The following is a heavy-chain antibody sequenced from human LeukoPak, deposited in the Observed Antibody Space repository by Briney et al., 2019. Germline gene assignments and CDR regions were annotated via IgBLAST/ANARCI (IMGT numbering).Heavy chain of an antibody. CDR3: ARVSGWYGNDY. D-gene: IGHD6-19*01. J-gene: IGHJ4*02. Sequence: PGGSLRLSCAASGFTFSSYWMHWVRQAPGKGLVWVSRINSDGSSTSYADSVKGRFTISRDNAKNTLYLQMNSLRAEDTAVYYCARVSGWYGNDYWDQGTLVTVSS. CDR2: INSDGSST. CDR1: GFTFSSYW. V-gene: IGHV3-74*01.